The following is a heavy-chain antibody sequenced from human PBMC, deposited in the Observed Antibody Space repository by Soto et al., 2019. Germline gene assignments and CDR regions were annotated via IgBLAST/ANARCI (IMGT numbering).Heavy chain of an antibody. V-gene: IGHV1-3*01. CDR3: ATATGDGTFDF. CDR1: GYTFSSYA. Sequence: ASVKVSCKASGYTFSSYAMHWVRQAPGQRLEWMGWINAGYGNTKSSQKFQDRVTISRDTSASTAYMELTSLRSEDTAVYYCATATGDGTFDFWGPGTLVTVSS. D-gene: IGHD7-27*01. J-gene: IGHJ4*02. CDR2: INAGYGNT.